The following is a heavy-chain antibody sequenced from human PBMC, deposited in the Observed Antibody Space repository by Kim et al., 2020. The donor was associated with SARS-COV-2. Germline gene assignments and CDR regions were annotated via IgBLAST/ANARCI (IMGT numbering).Heavy chain of an antibody. V-gene: IGHV4-30-4*01. J-gene: IGHJ3*02. Sequence: SETLSLTCTVSGGSISSGDYYWSWIRQPPGKGLEWIGYIYYSGSTYYNPSLKSRVTISVDTSKNQFSLKLSSVTAADTAVYYCARDTYYYDSSGYQDAFDIWGQGTMVTVSS. D-gene: IGHD3-22*01. CDR3: ARDTYYYDSSGYQDAFDI. CDR1: GGSISSGDYY. CDR2: IYYSGST.